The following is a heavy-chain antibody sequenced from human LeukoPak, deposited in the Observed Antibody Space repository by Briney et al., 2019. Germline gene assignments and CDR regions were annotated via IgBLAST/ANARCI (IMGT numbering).Heavy chain of an antibody. V-gene: IGHV3-21*04. D-gene: IGHD6-19*01. CDR1: GFTFSDYS. Sequence: GGSLRLSCAASGFTFSDYSMHWVRQAPGKGLEWVSSISSGSTYKYSADSVKGRFTISRDNAKNSLFLQMNSLRAEDSAVYYCTRGPILIGVAGTLPLDYWGQGTLVTVSS. J-gene: IGHJ4*02. CDR3: TRGPILIGVAGTLPLDY. CDR2: ISSGSTYK.